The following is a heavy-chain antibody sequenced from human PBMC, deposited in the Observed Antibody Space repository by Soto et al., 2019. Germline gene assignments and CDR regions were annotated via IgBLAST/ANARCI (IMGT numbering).Heavy chain of an antibody. CDR1: GYTFTSYD. CDR2: MNPNSGNT. D-gene: IGHD3-3*01. Sequence: ASVKVSCKASGYTFTSYDINWVRQATGQGLEWMGWMNPNSGNTGYAQKFQGRVTMTRNTSISTAYMELSSLRSEDTAVYYCARRRITIFGVVIFRDVMDVWGQGTTVTVSS. CDR3: ARRRITIFGVVIFRDVMDV. V-gene: IGHV1-8*01. J-gene: IGHJ6*02.